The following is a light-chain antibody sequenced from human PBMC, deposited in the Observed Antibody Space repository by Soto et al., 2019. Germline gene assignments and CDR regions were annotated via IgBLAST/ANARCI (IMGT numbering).Light chain of an antibody. J-gene: IGKJ1*01. CDR1: QSVLYSPNKAND. Sequence: DIVMTQSPDSLAVSLGERATINCKSSQSVLYSPNKANDLAWYQQKPGQPPKLLVYWASARESGVPDRFSGSGSGTDFTLTISRLQAEDVAVYYCQQYYGTPRTFGQGTKVEI. CDR2: WAS. V-gene: IGKV4-1*01. CDR3: QQYYGTPRT.